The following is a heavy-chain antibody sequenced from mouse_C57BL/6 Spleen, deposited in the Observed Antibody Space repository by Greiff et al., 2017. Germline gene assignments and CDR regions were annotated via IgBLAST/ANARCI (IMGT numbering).Heavy chain of an antibody. J-gene: IGHJ4*01. CDR1: GYTFTSYW. D-gene: IGHD2-5*01. Sequence: QVQLQQPGAELVKPGASVKLSCKASGYTFTSYWMQWVKQRPGQGLEWIGEIDPSDSYTNYNQKFKGKATLTVDTSSSTAYMQLSSLTSEDSAVYYCARVSNYPYYYAMDYWGQGTSVTVSS. V-gene: IGHV1-50*01. CDR3: ARVSNYPYYYAMDY. CDR2: IDPSDSYT.